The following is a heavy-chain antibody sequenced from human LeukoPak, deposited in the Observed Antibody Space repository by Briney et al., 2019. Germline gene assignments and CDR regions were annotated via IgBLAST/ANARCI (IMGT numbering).Heavy chain of an antibody. CDR3: AGVVIAVAGTGYNWFDP. J-gene: IGHJ5*02. Sequence: SETLSLTCTVSGGSISSYYRSWIQQPPGKGLEWIGYIYYSGSTNYNPFLKSRVTISVDTSKNQFSLRLSSVTAADTAVYYCAGVVIAVAGTGYNWFDPWGQGTLVTVSS. CDR1: GGSISSYY. V-gene: IGHV4-59*01. D-gene: IGHD6-19*01. CDR2: IYYSGST.